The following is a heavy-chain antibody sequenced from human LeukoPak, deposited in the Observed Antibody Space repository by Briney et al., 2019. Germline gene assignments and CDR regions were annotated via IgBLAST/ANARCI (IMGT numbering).Heavy chain of an antibody. D-gene: IGHD3-3*01. CDR3: ARGRRGTIFGVVTSNGYLYYYYYMDV. J-gene: IGHJ6*03. CDR1: GGSIRSHY. Sequence: SPTLSLTCTLSGGSIRSHYWRWIRQPPGKALARIGHIYYSGSTNYIPSLKSRATISVDRAKYQFSLKLRTVTRSDTAVYYCARGRRGTIFGVVTSNGYLYYYYYMDVWGKGTTVTVSS. V-gene: IGHV4-59*11. CDR2: IYYSGST.